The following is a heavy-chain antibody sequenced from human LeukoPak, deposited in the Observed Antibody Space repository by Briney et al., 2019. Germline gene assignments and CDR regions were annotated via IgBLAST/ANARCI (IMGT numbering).Heavy chain of an antibody. CDR2: IYYSGST. CDR3: ARAASSGWYVGDEYNWFDP. Sequence: SETLSLTCTVSGGSISSGDYYWSWIRQPPGKGLEWIGYIYYSGSTNYNPSLKSRVTISVDTSKNQFSLKLSSVTAADTAVYYCARAASSGWYVGDEYNWFDPWGQGTLVTVSS. D-gene: IGHD6-19*01. V-gene: IGHV4-61*08. J-gene: IGHJ5*02. CDR1: GGSISSGDYY.